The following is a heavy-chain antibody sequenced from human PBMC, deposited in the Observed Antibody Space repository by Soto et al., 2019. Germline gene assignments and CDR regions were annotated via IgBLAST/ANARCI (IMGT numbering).Heavy chain of an antibody. V-gene: IGHV4-59*01. CDR1: GGSISSYY. CDR3: AREGVEDMIDY. Sequence: SSETLSLTCTVSGGSISSYYWSWIRQPPGKGLEWIGYIYYSGSTNYNPSLKSRVTISVDTSKNQFSLRLTSVTAADTAVYYCAREGVEDMIDYWGQGTLVTVSS. D-gene: IGHD3-3*01. CDR2: IYYSGST. J-gene: IGHJ4*02.